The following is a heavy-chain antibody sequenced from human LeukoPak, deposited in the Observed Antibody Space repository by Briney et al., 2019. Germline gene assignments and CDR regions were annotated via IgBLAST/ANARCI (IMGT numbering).Heavy chain of an antibody. CDR3: ARTTYYYDSSGVYYFDY. D-gene: IGHD3-22*01. Sequence: SETLSLTCTVSGGSISNYYWSWIRQPPGKGLEWIGYIYYSGSTNYNPSLKSRVTISVDTSKNQFSLKLSSVTAADTAVYYCARTTYYYDSSGVYYFDYWGRGTLVTVSS. CDR1: GGSISNYY. CDR2: IYYSGST. J-gene: IGHJ4*02. V-gene: IGHV4-59*08.